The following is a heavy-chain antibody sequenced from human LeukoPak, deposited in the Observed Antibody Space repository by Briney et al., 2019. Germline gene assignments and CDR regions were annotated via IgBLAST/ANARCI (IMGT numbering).Heavy chain of an antibody. CDR2: ISSSSSYI. Sequence: GGSLRLSCAASGFTFSNAWMNWVRQAPGKGLEWVSSISSSSSYIYYADSVKGRFTISRDNAKNSLYLQMNSLRAEDTAVYYCARDRGIAVAGTGAFDIWGQGTMVTVS. V-gene: IGHV3-21*01. J-gene: IGHJ3*02. CDR1: GFTFSNAW. CDR3: ARDRGIAVAGTGAFDI. D-gene: IGHD6-19*01.